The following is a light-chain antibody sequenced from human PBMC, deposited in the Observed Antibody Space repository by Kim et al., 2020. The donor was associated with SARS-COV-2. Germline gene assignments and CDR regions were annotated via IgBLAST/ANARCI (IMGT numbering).Light chain of an antibody. V-gene: IGKV3-20*01. CDR3: QQDGSAPLT. CDR1: QRGPSNC. J-gene: IGKJ5*01. CDR2: GAS. Sequence: SPGERRAPSCRARQRGPSNCLAWYQQRPGQAPRLLISGASSRATDIPNRFSGSGSGTDFTLTISRLEPEDFAVYFCQQDGSAPLTFGRGTRLEIK.